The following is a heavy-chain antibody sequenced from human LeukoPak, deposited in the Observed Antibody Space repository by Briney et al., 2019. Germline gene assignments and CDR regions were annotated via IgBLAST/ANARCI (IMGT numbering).Heavy chain of an antibody. Sequence: SETLSLTCAVDGGSFNGYYWSWIRQPPGKGLEWIGEINHSGSTNYNPSLKSRVTISVDTSENQFSLKLSSVTAADTAVYYGARGLSGSYYLTYYYYMDVWGKGTTLTVSS. V-gene: IGHV4-34*01. CDR2: INHSGST. J-gene: IGHJ6*03. CDR3: ARGLSGSYYLTYYYYMDV. D-gene: IGHD3-10*01. CDR1: GGSFNGYY.